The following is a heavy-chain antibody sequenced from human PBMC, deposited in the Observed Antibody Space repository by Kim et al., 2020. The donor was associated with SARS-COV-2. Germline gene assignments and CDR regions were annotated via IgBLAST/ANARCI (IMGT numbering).Heavy chain of an antibody. Sequence: SETLSLTCTVSGGSISSGGYYWSWIRQHPGKGLEWIGYIYYSGSTYYNPSLKSRVTISVDTSKNQFSLKLSSVTAADTAVYYCAREGGITMARGVIGGLDIWGQGTMVTVSS. CDR1: GGSISSGGYY. CDR2: IYYSGST. D-gene: IGHD3-10*01. J-gene: IGHJ3*02. CDR3: AREGGITMARGVIGGLDI. V-gene: IGHV4-31*03.